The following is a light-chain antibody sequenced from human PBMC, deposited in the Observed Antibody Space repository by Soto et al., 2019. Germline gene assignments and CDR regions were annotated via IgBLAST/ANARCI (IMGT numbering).Light chain of an antibody. CDR3: QHYKTYGIT. CDR2: RAS. CDR1: QSISNW. V-gene: IGKV1-5*03. J-gene: IGKJ5*01. Sequence: DIQMTQSPTTLSASVGDRVSITCRASQSISNWLAWYQQKPGKAPKLLIYRASTLESGVPLRFTGSGSGTQFTLTISSLQPVDFATYYCQHYKTYGITFGQGTRLEIK.